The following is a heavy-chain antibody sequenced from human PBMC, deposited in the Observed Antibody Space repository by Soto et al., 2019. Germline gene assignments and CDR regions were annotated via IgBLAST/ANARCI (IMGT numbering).Heavy chain of an antibody. CDR1: GGSISSSSYY. CDR3: ARQGGAIDDILTGYFNWFDP. D-gene: IGHD3-9*01. V-gene: IGHV4-39*01. Sequence: SETLSLTCTVSGGSISSSSYYWGWIRQPPGKGLEWIGSIYYSGSTYYNPSLKSRVTISVDASKNQFSLKLSSVTAADTAVYYCARQGGAIDDILTGYFNWFDPWCQGTLVTVAS. J-gene: IGHJ5*02. CDR2: IYYSGST.